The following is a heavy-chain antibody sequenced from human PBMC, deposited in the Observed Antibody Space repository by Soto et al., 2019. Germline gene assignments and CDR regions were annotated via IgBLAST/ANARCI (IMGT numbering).Heavy chain of an antibody. V-gene: IGHV4-39*01. CDR2: IYYSGST. Sequence: PETLSLTCTVSGGSISSSSNYWGWIGQPPGKGLEWIGSIYYSGSTYYNPSLKSRVTISVDTSTNQFSLKLSSVTAADTAVYYCARLGDGYKAYYDMEVWGRGTTVTV. J-gene: IGHJ6*02. CDR3: ARLGDGYKAYYDMEV. D-gene: IGHD5-12*01. CDR1: GGSISSSSNY.